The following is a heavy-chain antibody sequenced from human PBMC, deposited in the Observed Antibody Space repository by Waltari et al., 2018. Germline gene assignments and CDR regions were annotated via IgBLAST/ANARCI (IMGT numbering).Heavy chain of an antibody. Sequence: QVQLQQWGAGLLKPSETLSLTCAVSGGSFRGYYWRWIPQPPGQGLEGIGEINHSGSTNYNPSLKSRVTISVDTSKNQFSLKLSSVTAADTAVYYCARIKKPNDFWSGYYPFDYWGQGTLVTVSS. J-gene: IGHJ4*02. CDR3: ARIKKPNDFWSGYYPFDY. CDR1: GGSFRGYY. V-gene: IGHV4-34*01. CDR2: INHSGST. D-gene: IGHD3-3*01.